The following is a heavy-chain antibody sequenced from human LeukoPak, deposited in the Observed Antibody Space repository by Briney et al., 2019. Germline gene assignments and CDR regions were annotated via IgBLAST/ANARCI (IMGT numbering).Heavy chain of an antibody. V-gene: IGHV3-7*01. CDR2: IKQDGSEK. D-gene: IGHD1-1*01. Sequence: GGSLRLSCAASGFTFSSYWMSWVRQAPGKGLEGVANIKQDGSEKYYVDSVKGRFTISRDNAKNPLYLQMNSLRAEDTAVYYCAREKGQLERLGYYYYMDVWGKGTTVTISS. J-gene: IGHJ6*03. CDR1: GFTFSSYW. CDR3: AREKGQLERLGYYYYMDV.